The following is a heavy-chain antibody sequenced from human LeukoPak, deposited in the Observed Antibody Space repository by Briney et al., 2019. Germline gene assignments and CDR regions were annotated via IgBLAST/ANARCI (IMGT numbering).Heavy chain of an antibody. J-gene: IGHJ5*02. V-gene: IGHV4-59*01. D-gene: IGHD3-9*01. CDR3: ARGSLDILTGYRWFDP. CDR1: GDSINNDY. Sequence: RPSETLSLTCTVSGDSINNDYWTWIRQPPGKGLEWIGYIYDGSTNYSPSLESRVTISADTSKNQFSLKMTSVTAADTAVYYCARGSLDILTGYRWFDPWGQGTLVTVSS. CDR2: IYDGST.